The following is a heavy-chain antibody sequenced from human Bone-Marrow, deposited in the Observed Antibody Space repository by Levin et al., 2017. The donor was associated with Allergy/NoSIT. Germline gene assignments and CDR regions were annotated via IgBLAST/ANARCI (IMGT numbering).Heavy chain of an antibody. CDR1: GGSLSSSAW. V-gene: IGHV4-4*02. Sequence: RTSETLSLTCAVSGGSLSSSAWWSWVRQAPGKGLEWIGEIYYSGNTNYSPSLKSRVTILLHKFESQFSLKLASVTAADTAVYYCAKRFALERHYDWSPNYFDSWGQGILVTVSS. CDR3: AKRFALERHYDWSPNYFDS. J-gene: IGHJ4*02. CDR2: IYYSGNT. D-gene: IGHD3-9*01.